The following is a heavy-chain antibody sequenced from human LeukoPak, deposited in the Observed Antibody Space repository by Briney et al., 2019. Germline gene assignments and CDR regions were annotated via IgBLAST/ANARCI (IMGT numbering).Heavy chain of an antibody. J-gene: IGHJ4*02. Sequence: GESLKISCKGSGYSFTSYWIGWVRQMPGKGLEWIGIIYPGDSDTRYSPSFQGQVTISADKSISTAYLQWSSLKASDTAMYYCARHFYPYGSGSYFDYWGQRTLVTVSS. V-gene: IGHV5-51*01. CDR2: IYPGDSDT. D-gene: IGHD3-10*01. CDR3: ARHFYPYGSGSYFDY. CDR1: GYSFTSYW.